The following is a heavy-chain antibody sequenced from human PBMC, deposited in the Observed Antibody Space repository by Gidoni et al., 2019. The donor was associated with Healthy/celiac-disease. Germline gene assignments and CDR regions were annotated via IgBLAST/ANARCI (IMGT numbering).Heavy chain of an antibody. Sequence: QVQLQQWGAGLLKPSETLSLTCAVYGGSFSGYYWSWIRQPPGKGLEWIGEINHSGSTNYNPSLKSRVTISVDTSKNQFSLKLSSVTAADTAVYYCASLYGPNYDILTGYYREADYWGQGTLVTVSS. CDR1: GGSFSGYY. D-gene: IGHD3-9*01. V-gene: IGHV4-34*01. CDR2: INHSGST. J-gene: IGHJ4*02. CDR3: ASLYGPNYDILTGYYREADY.